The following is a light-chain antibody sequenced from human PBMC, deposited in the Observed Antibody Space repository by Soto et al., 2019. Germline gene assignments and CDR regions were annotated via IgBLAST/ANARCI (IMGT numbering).Light chain of an antibody. CDR3: QQYHRYPLT. CDR1: QNIINW. CDR2: DAS. J-gene: IGKJ4*01. V-gene: IGKV1-5*01. Sequence: DIQMTQSPFTLSASVGDRVTITCRASQNIINWLAWYQQKPGKAPNLLIYDASSLDTGVPSRFSGSGSGTEFTLTISSLQPDDLATYYCQQYHRYPLTFGGGTKVEI.